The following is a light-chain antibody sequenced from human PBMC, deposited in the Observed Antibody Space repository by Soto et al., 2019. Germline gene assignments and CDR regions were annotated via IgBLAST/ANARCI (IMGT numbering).Light chain of an antibody. Sequence: DIQMTQSPSSLSASVGDRVTITCRASQSISSWLAWYQQKPGKAPKLLIYAASTLQSGVPSRFSGSGSGTDFTLTISSLQPDDFATYYCQQYMSYSFGQGTKVDI. V-gene: IGKV1-5*01. J-gene: IGKJ1*01. CDR2: AAS. CDR1: QSISSW. CDR3: QQYMSYS.